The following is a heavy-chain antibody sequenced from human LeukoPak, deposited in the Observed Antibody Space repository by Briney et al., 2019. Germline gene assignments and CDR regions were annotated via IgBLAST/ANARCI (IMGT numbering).Heavy chain of an antibody. Sequence: GGSLRLSCAASGFTFSSYSMNWVRQAPGKGLEWVSYISSSGSTIYYADSVKGRFTISRDNAKNSLYLQMNSLRAEDTAVYYCAREGSPDAFDIWGQGTMVTVSS. CDR2: ISSSGSTI. V-gene: IGHV3-48*04. CDR1: GFTFSSYS. J-gene: IGHJ3*02. D-gene: IGHD6-19*01. CDR3: AREGSPDAFDI.